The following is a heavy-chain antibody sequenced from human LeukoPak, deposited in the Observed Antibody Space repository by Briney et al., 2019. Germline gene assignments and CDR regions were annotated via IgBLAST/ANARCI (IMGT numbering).Heavy chain of an antibody. V-gene: IGHV4-30-2*01. CDR3: ARDRAIDIVVDDDAFDI. D-gene: IGHD2-2*01. Sequence: SETLSLTCTVSGGSISSGGYYWSWIRQPPGKGLEWIGYIYHSGSTYYNPSLKSRVTISVDRSKNQFSLKLSSVTAADTAVYYCARDRAIDIVVDDDAFDIWGQGTMVTVSS. J-gene: IGHJ3*02. CDR2: IYHSGST. CDR1: GGSISSGGYY.